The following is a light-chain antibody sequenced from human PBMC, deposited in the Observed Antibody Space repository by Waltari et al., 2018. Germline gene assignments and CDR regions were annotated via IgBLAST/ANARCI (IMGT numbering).Light chain of an antibody. J-gene: IGLJ1*01. Sequence: QSALTQPASVSGSPGQSLTISCPGTSSDVGFYYYVSWYHQNPGKAPKRLIYEVTNRPSGVSNRFSGSKSGNTASLTISGLQTEDEADYYCSSYTTITTLVFGTGTKVTV. CDR1: SSDVGFYYY. CDR2: EVT. CDR3: SSYTTITTLV. V-gene: IGLV2-14*01.